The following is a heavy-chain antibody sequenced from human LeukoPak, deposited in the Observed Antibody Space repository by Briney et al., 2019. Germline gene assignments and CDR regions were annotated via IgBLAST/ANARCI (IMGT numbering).Heavy chain of an antibody. Sequence: SETLSLTCTVSGGSINSYYWSWIRQPPGKGLEWIGYIYYSGRTNYNPSLKSRVTISVNTSKNQFSLKLSSVTAADTAVYYCARSKYGGPDYWGQGTLVTVSS. V-gene: IGHV4-59*01. J-gene: IGHJ4*02. CDR2: IYYSGRT. CDR1: GGSINSYY. CDR3: ARSKYGGPDY. D-gene: IGHD3-10*02.